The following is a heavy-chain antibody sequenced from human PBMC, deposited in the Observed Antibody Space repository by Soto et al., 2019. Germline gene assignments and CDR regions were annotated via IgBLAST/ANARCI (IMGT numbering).Heavy chain of an antibody. D-gene: IGHD3-10*01. CDR1: GGSISSGGYY. CDR3: ARARPYYYGSGSYRLRDFDY. J-gene: IGHJ4*02. V-gene: IGHV4-31*03. Sequence: QVQLQESGPGLVKPSQTLSLTCTVSGGSISSGGYYWSWIRQHPGKGLEWIGYIYNSGSTYYNPSHKSRLTISVDASKNQFSLKLSSVTVADTAVYYCARARPYYYGSGSYRLRDFDYGGQGTLVTVSS. CDR2: IYNSGST.